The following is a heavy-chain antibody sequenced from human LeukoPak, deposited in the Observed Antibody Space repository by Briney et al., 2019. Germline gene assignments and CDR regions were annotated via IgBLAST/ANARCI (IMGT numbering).Heavy chain of an antibody. CDR2: IGIRGDT. J-gene: IGHJ4*02. Sequence: PGGSLRLSCAASGFTFIDYDMHWVRHVIGKGLEWVSAIGIRGDTHYSGSVKGRFTTSRENAESSLYLQMNSLRAEDTAVYYCARGGIQVSGIDEFDYWGQGTLVTISS. CDR3: ARGGIQVSGIDEFDY. V-gene: IGHV3-13*01. CDR1: GFTFIDYD. D-gene: IGHD6-19*01.